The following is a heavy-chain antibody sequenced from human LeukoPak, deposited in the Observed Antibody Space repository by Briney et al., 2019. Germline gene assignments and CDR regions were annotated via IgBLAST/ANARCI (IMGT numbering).Heavy chain of an antibody. J-gene: IGHJ4*02. CDR1: RCTFTGYY. V-gene: IGHV1-2*02. Sequence: ASVKVSCKASRCTFTGYYMHWVRQAPGQGLEWMGWINPNSGGTNYAQKFQGRVTMTRDTSISTAYMELSRLRSDDTAVYYCASYKYYYDSSGLDYWGQGTLVTVSS. CDR2: INPNSGGT. CDR3: ASYKYYYDSSGLDY. D-gene: IGHD3-22*01.